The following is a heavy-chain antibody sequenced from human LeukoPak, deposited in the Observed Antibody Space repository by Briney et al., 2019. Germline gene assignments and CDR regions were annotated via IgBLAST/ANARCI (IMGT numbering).Heavy chain of an antibody. Sequence: PGGSLGLSCVASGFTFSSYAMSWVRQAPGKGLEWVSRISGSGGSTYYADSVKGRFTISRDNSKNTLFLQMNSLRAEDTAVYYCAKETYSSGWYPYFDYWGQGTLVTVSS. J-gene: IGHJ4*02. CDR3: AKETYSSGWYPYFDY. D-gene: IGHD6-19*01. V-gene: IGHV3-23*01. CDR1: GFTFSSYA. CDR2: ISGSGGST.